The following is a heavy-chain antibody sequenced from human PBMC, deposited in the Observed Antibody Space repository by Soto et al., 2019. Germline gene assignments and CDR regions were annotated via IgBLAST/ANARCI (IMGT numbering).Heavy chain of an antibody. CDR2: INPNSGGT. D-gene: IGHD3-3*01. CDR3: ARDRIVPYYDFWSGYYYYGMDV. CDR1: GYTFTGYY. Sequence: ASVKVACKASGYTFTGYYMHWVRQAPGQGLEWMGWINPNSGGTNYAQKFQGWVTMTRDTSISTAYMELSRLRSDDTAVYYCARDRIVPYYDFWSGYYYYGMDVWGKGTTVTVSS. V-gene: IGHV1-2*04. J-gene: IGHJ6*04.